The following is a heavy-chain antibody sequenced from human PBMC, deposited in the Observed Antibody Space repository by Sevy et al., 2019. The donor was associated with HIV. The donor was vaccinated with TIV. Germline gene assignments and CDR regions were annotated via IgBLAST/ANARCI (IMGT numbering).Heavy chain of an antibody. V-gene: IGHV3-13*01. CDR2: IGTAGDT. J-gene: IGHJ4*02. Sequence: GGSLRLSCAASGFTFSSYDMHWVRQATGKGLEWVSAIGTAGDTYYPGSVKGRFTISRENAKNSLYLQMNSLRAGDTAVYYCARGGLDSNWFRSFDYWGRGTLVTVSS. D-gene: IGHD6-13*01. CDR1: GFTFSSYD. CDR3: ARGGLDSNWFRSFDY.